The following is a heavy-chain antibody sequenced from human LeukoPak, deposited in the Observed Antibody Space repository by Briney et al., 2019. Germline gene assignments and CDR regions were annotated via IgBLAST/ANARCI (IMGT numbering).Heavy chain of an antibody. J-gene: IGHJ5*02. CDR1: GFTFSSYG. CDR2: ISYDGSNK. CDR3: AKGAKRVVGATTHWFDP. V-gene: IGHV3-30*18. Sequence: GGSLRLSCAASGFTFSSYGMHWVRQAPGKGLEWVAVISYDGSNKKYADSVKGRFTISRDNSKNTLYLQMSSLRAEDTAVYYCAKGAKRVVGATTHWFDPWGQGTLVTVSS. D-gene: IGHD1-26*01.